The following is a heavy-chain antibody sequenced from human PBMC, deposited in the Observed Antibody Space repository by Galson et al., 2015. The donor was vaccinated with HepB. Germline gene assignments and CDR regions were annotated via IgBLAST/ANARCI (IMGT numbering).Heavy chain of an antibody. V-gene: IGHV1-18*01. CDR1: GYTFTSYG. Sequence: SVKVSCKASGYTFTSYGISWVRQAPGQGLEWMGWISAYNGNTNYAQKLQGRVTMTTDTSTSTAYMELRSLRSDDTAVYYCARGSGIAADRDDYYYYGMDVWGQGTTVTVSS. CDR3: ARGSGIAADRDDYYYYGMDV. D-gene: IGHD6-13*01. CDR2: ISAYNGNT. J-gene: IGHJ6*02.